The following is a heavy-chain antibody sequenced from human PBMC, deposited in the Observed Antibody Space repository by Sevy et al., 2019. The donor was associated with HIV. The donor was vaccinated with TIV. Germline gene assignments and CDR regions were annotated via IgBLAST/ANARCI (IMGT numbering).Heavy chain of an antibody. CDR1: GFIFSTYG. D-gene: IGHD1-26*01. J-gene: IGHJ4*02. CDR2: IKEDGSEK. CDR3: ARGGKYPGY. Sequence: GGSLRLSCAASGFIFSTYGMNWVRQAPGKGLEWVANIKEDGSEKCYVVSVKGRFTISRDNAKNSLYLQMSSLRAEDTAVYYCARGGKYPGYWGQGTLVTVSS. V-gene: IGHV3-7*01.